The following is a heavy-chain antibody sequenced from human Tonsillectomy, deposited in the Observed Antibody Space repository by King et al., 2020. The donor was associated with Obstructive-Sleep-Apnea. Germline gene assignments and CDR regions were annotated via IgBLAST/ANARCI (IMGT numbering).Heavy chain of an antibody. CDR2: LYHGGRT. D-gene: IGHD2-2*01. J-gene: IGHJ3*02. V-gene: IGHV4-38-2*02. CDR1: GYSISSAYY. Sequence: VQLQESGPGLVKPSETLSLSCTVSGYSISSAYYWGWIRQPPGKGLEWIGSLYHGGRTYYNPSLKSRITISVDTSKNQFSLKLSSLTAADTAVYYCAGGIGVGQDAFDIWGQGTMVTVSS. CDR3: AGGIGVGQDAFDI.